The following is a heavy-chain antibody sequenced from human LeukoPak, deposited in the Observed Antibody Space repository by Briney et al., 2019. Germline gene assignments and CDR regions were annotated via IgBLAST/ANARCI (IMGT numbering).Heavy chain of an antibody. J-gene: IGHJ6*02. D-gene: IGHD3-3*01. V-gene: IGHV1-2*02. CDR2: INPNSGGT. Sequence: ASVKVSCKASGYTFTGYYMHWVRQAPGQGLERMGWINPNSGGTNYAQKFQGRVTMTRDTSISTAYMELSRLRSDDTAVYYCARDRSAYDFWSGYYFWTNGCHYYYGMDVWGQGTTVTVSS. CDR1: GYTFTGYY. CDR3: ARDRSAYDFWSGYYFWTNGCHYYYGMDV.